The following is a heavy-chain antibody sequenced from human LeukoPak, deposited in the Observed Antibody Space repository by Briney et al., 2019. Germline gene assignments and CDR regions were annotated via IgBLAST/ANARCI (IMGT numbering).Heavy chain of an antibody. Sequence: PSETPSLTCTVSGGSINNYYWSWIRQPPGKALEWIGYIYYDGSTNSNTSLRSRVTISLDMSKSQFSLKLNSVTAAETAVYYCARSRGSGSYYNLNDYWGQGTLVTVSS. V-gene: IGHV4-59*01. J-gene: IGHJ4*02. D-gene: IGHD3-10*01. CDR1: GGSINNYY. CDR3: ARSRGSGSYYNLNDY. CDR2: IYYDGST.